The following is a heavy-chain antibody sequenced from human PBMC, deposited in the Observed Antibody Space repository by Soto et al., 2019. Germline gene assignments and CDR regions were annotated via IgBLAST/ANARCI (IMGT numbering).Heavy chain of an antibody. CDR3: ARERSRYDRSGYYRPDY. J-gene: IGHJ4*02. V-gene: IGHV1-69*06. CDR2: IIPILGTS. CDR1: GDTFSTYS. Sequence: QVQLVQSGAEVQKPGSSVKVSCKVSGDTFSTYSISWVRQAPGQGLEWLGGIIPILGTSSYAQRFQDRVTITADKSTSTAYMELSSLRSEDTAVYYCARERSRYDRSGYYRPDYWGQGTLVTVSS. D-gene: IGHD3-22*01.